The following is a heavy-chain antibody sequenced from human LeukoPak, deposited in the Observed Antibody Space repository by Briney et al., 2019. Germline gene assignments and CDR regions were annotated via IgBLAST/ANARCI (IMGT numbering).Heavy chain of an antibody. CDR1: GGTFSSYS. Sequence: SVKVSCKASGGTFSSYSISWVRQAPGQGLEWMGGIIPIFGTANYAQKFQGRVTIAGDESTSTAYMELSSLRSEDAAVYYCARDDYGDWYFGLWGRGTLVTVSS. CDR2: IIPIFGTA. CDR3: ARDDYGDWYFGL. D-gene: IGHD4-17*01. J-gene: IGHJ2*01. V-gene: IGHV1-69*13.